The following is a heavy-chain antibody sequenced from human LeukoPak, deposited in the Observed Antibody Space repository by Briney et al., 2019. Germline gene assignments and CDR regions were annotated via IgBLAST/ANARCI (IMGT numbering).Heavy chain of an antibody. CDR3: VRESEYYFDHSASFDY. V-gene: IGHV3-30-3*01. J-gene: IGHJ4*02. Sequence: GRSLRLSCAASGSTFTAYLIHWVRQAPGKGLEWVAVMSSDGNAMFYADSVKGRFTISRDNSKNTLCLQMNSLRAEDTAVYYCVRESEYYFDHSASFDYWGQGTLVTVSS. D-gene: IGHD3-22*01. CDR1: GSTFTAYL. CDR2: MSSDGNAM.